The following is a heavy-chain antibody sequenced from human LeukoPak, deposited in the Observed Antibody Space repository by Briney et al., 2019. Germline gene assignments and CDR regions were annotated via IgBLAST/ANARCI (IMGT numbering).Heavy chain of an antibody. CDR2: INQDGSEK. D-gene: IGHD1-26*01. CDR1: GFTFTNYW. J-gene: IGHJ5*02. V-gene: IGHV3-7*01. CDR3: ARGSYPGES. Sequence: GGSLRLSCAASGFTFTNYWMSWVRQTPGKGLEWVANINQDGSEKFYVDSVTGRFTISRDNTKNSLYLQMNSLRAEDTAVFYCARGSYPGESWGQGTLVTVSS.